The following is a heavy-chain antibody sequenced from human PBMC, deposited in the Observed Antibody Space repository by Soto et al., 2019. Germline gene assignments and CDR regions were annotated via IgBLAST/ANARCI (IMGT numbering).Heavy chain of an antibody. CDR1: GYSFTSYW. CDR2: IYPCDSDT. V-gene: IGHV5-51*01. Sequence: RGESLKMSCNGSGYSFTSYWIGLVLQMPGKGLEWMGIIYPCDSDTRYSPSFQGQVTISADKSISTAYLQWSSLKASDTAMYYCARPLYYYDSSGSHDAFDIWGQGTMVTVSS. D-gene: IGHD3-22*01. CDR3: ARPLYYYDSSGSHDAFDI. J-gene: IGHJ3*02.